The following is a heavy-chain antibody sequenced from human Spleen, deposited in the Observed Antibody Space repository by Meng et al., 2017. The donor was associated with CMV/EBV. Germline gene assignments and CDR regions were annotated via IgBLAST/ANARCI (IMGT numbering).Heavy chain of an antibody. D-gene: IGHD4-23*01. Sequence: FSGFAISGSGVGVAWIRQPPGKALEWLALSYWYDDQRYSPSLKSRVTIAKDTSKNQVVLTMTDMDPVDTATYYCTRTRDYGGNWLDPWGQGTLVTVSS. V-gene: IGHV2-5*01. CDR1: GFAISGSGVG. J-gene: IGHJ5*02. CDR2: SYWYDDQ. CDR3: TRTRDYGGNWLDP.